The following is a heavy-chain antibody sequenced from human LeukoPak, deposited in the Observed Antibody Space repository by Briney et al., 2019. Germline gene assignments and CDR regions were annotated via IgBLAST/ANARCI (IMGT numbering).Heavy chain of an antibody. Sequence: GGSLRLSRAASGFTFSSYSMNWVRQAPGTGLEWVSSISSSSSYIYYADSVKGRFTISRDNAKNSLYLQMNSLRAEDTAVYYCARGEVVVVAATPDYWGQGTLVTVSS. CDR1: GFTFSSYS. V-gene: IGHV3-21*01. D-gene: IGHD2-15*01. CDR3: ARGEVVVVAATPDY. J-gene: IGHJ4*02. CDR2: ISSSSSYI.